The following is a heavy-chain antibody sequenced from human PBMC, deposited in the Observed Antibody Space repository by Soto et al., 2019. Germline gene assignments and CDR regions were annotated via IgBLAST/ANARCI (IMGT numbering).Heavy chain of an antibody. V-gene: IGHV3-30*03. Sequence: GCSLRISCGASGFNFSNYGMHWVRQPPGKGLEWVAIIANNGNKKFYIESVKGRFSVSRDNSENTLLLQMNSLTPEDTGVYYCATTTVVAAAGFDPWGHGTRVTVSS. CDR3: ATTTVVAAAGFDP. CDR1: GFNFSNYG. J-gene: IGHJ5*02. D-gene: IGHD2-15*01. CDR2: IANNGNKK.